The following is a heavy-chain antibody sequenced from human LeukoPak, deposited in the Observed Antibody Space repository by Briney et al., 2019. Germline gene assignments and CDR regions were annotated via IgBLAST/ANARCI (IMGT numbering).Heavy chain of an antibody. J-gene: IGHJ1*01. Sequence: GGSLRLSCAASGFTVSSNYMSWVRQAPGKGLEWVSVIYSGGSTYYADSVKGRFTISRHNSKNTLYLQMNSLRAEDTAVYYCARVYYDVSVFYQYSKHGGQGTLVTVSS. V-gene: IGHV3-53*04. CDR1: GFTVSSNY. CDR2: IYSGGST. CDR3: ARVYYDVSVFYQYSKH. D-gene: IGHD3-22*01.